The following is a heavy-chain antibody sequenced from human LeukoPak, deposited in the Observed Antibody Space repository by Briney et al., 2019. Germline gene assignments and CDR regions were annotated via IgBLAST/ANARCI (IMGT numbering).Heavy chain of an antibody. D-gene: IGHD3-3*01. V-gene: IGHV4-34*01. J-gene: IGHJ4*02. Sequence: SETLSLTCAVYGGSFSGYYWSWIRQPPGKELEWIGEINHSGSTNYNPSLKSRVTISVDTSKNQFSLKLSSVTAADTAVYYCARERRRELRFLEWLQDYFDYWGQGTLVTVSS. CDR2: INHSGST. CDR3: ARERRRELRFLEWLQDYFDY. CDR1: GGSFSGYY.